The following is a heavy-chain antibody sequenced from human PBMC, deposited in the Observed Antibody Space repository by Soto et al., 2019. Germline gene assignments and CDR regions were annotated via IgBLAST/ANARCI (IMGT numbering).Heavy chain of an antibody. D-gene: IGHD2-15*01. Sequence: QVQLVESGGGVVQPGRSLRLSCAASGFTFSSYAMHWVRQAPGKGLEWVAVISYDGSNKYYADSVKGRFTISRDNSKNTLYLQMNSLRAEDTAVYYCARGVVVAGFDHWGQGTLVTVSS. J-gene: IGHJ4*02. CDR2: ISYDGSNK. V-gene: IGHV3-30-3*01. CDR1: GFTFSSYA. CDR3: ARGVVVAGFDH.